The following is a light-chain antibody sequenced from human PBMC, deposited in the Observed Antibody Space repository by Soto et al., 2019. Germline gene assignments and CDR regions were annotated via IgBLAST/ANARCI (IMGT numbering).Light chain of an antibody. CDR3: QQRSNWPPPIT. CDR2: DAS. V-gene: IGKV3-11*01. J-gene: IGKJ5*01. Sequence: EIALTQSPATLSLSPGERATLSCRASQSVSSYLAWYQQKPDQAPRLLIYDASNRATGIPARFSGSGSGTDFTLTISSLEPEDFAVYYCQQRSNWPPPITFGQGTRLEIK. CDR1: QSVSSY.